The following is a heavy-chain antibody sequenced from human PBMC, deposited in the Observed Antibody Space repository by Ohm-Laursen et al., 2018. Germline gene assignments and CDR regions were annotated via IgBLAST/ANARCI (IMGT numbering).Heavy chain of an antibody. Sequence: SETLSLTCPVSGGSISSYYWTWIRQPPGKGLEWIGYIYYSGSTNYNPSLKSRVTISVDTSKNQFPLKLSSVTAADTAVYYCARQESSGWYPDYWGQGTLATVSS. CDR3: ARQESSGWYPDY. CDR1: GGSISSYY. J-gene: IGHJ4*02. D-gene: IGHD6-19*01. CDR2: IYYSGST. V-gene: IGHV4-59*08.